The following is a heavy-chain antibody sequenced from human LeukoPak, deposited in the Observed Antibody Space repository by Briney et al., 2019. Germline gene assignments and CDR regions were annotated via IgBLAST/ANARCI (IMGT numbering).Heavy chain of an antibody. CDR2: INPNSGGT. CDR3: AREVAETIHYYYYGMDV. V-gene: IGHV1-2*02. J-gene: IGHJ6*02. D-gene: IGHD2-15*01. Sequence: ASVKVSCKASGYTFTGYYMHWVRQAPGQGLEWMGWINPNSGGTNYAQKFQGRVTMTRDTSISTAYMEPSRLRSDDTAVYYCAREVAETIHYYYYGMDVWGQGTTVTVSS. CDR1: GYTFTGYY.